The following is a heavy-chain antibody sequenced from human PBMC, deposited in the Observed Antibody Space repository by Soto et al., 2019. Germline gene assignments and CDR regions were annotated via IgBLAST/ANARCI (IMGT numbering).Heavy chain of an antibody. D-gene: IGHD5-12*01. Sequence: EVQLVQSGAEVKKPGESLRISCEASGYSFTSYWISWVRQMPGKGLEWMGRIDPSESYTKYSPSFQGHVTISVDKSISTAYLQWRSLKASDTAIYYCARHISSFDIEQNYWGQGTLVTVSS. CDR1: GYSFTSYW. V-gene: IGHV5-10-1*03. CDR3: ARHISSFDIEQNY. J-gene: IGHJ4*02. CDR2: IDPSESYT.